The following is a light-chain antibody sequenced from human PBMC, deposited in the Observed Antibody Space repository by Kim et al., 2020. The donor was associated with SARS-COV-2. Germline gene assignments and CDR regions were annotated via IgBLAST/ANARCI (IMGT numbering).Light chain of an antibody. Sequence: QSITSSCTGTSRDVGGDNYVSWYQQHPGKAPKRLIYDVSNRPSGVSNRFSGAKCGNTASLTISGLQAEDEADYYCSSYTSSSTPYVFGTGTKVTVL. CDR1: SRDVGGDNY. J-gene: IGLJ1*01. CDR2: DVS. CDR3: SSYTSSSTPYV. V-gene: IGLV2-14*03.